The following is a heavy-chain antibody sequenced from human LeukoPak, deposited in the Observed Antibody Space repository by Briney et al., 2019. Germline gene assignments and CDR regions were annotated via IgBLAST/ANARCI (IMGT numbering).Heavy chain of an antibody. J-gene: IGHJ4*02. CDR1: GGSISSSSYY. Sequence: PSETLSLTCTVSGGSISSSSYYWGWIRQPPGKVLEWIGSIYYSGSTYYNPSLKSRVSISVDTSKNQFSLKLSSVIAADTAVYYCARLYYYDSSGYYDYWSQGSLVTVSS. CDR2: IYYSGST. D-gene: IGHD3-22*01. V-gene: IGHV4-39*01. CDR3: ARLYYYDSSGYYDY.